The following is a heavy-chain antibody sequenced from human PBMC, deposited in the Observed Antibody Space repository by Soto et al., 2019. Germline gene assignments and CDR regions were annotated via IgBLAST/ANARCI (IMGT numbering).Heavy chain of an antibody. Sequence: LSLTCTGSGGSINNHYWSWIRQPPGKGLEWLGYVYYNGITNYNPSLKSRVTMSVDTSKNQLSPNLTSLTAADTAIYYCTRANWYSEYWGQGTLVTVSS. J-gene: IGHJ4*02. V-gene: IGHV4-59*11. CDR1: GGSINNHY. CDR3: TRANWYSEY. D-gene: IGHD7-27*01. CDR2: VYYNGIT.